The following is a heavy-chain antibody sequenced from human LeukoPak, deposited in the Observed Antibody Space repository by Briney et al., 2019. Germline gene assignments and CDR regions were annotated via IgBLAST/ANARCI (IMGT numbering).Heavy chain of an antibody. D-gene: IGHD2-8*01. V-gene: IGHV4-34*01. CDR1: GGSFSGYY. J-gene: IGHJ4*02. CDR3: ASIALTYDY. CDR2: INHSGST. Sequence: SETLSLTCAVCGGSFSGYYWSWIRQPPGKGLEWIGEINHSGSTNYNPSLKSRVTISVDTSKNQFSLKLSSVTAADTAVYYCASIALTYDYWGQGTLVTVSS.